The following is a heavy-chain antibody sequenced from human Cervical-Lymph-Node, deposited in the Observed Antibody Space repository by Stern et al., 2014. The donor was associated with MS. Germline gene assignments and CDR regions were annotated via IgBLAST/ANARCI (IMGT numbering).Heavy chain of an antibody. CDR1: GFTFSSYA. D-gene: IGHD4-17*01. J-gene: IGHJ4*02. Sequence: VQLVESGGGLVQPGGSLRLSCGASGFTFSSYAMSWVRQAPGKGLEWVSAISGSGGSTYYAASVKGRFTLSRDNYKNTVYLQMNSLRAEDTAVYYCAKSTVTSLIDYWGQGTLVTVSS. CDR3: AKSTVTSLIDY. V-gene: IGHV3-23*04. CDR2: ISGSGGST.